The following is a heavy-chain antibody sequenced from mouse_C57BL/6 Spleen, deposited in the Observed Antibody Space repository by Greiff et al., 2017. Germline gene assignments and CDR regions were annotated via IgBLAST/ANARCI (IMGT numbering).Heavy chain of an antibody. D-gene: IGHD3-2*02. CDR3: ASGIAQATAFAY. J-gene: IGHJ3*01. CDR2: IDPTSGGT. CDR1: GYTFTSYW. V-gene: IGHV1-72*01. Sequence: VQLQQPGAELVKPGASVKLSCKASGYTFTSYWMHWVKQRPGRGLEWIGRIDPTSGGTKYNEQFKSKATLTVDKPSSTAYMQLSSLTSEDSAVYYCASGIAQATAFAYWGQGTLVTVSA.